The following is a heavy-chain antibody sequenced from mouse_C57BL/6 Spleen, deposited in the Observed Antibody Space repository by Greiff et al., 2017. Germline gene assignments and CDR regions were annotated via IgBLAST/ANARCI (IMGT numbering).Heavy chain of an antibody. CDR1: GYAFSSYW. Sequence: QVQLQQSGAELVKPGASVKISCKASGYAFSSYWMNWVKQRPGKGLEWIGQIYPGDGDTNYNGKFKGKATLTADKSSSTAYMQLSSLTSEDSAVYFCARKELLYGTWYFDVWGTGTTVTVSS. J-gene: IGHJ1*03. CDR2: IYPGDGDT. D-gene: IGHD1-1*01. CDR3: ARKELLYGTWYFDV. V-gene: IGHV1-80*01.